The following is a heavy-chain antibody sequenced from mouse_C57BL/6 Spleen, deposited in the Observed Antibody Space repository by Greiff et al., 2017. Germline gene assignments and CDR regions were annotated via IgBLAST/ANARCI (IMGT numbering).Heavy chain of an antibody. CDR3: ARPYGTWFAY. V-gene: IGHV1-69*01. Sequence: QVQLQQPGAELVMPGASVKLSCKASGYTFTSYWMHWVKQRPGQGLEWIGEIDPSDSYTNYNQKFKGKSTLTVDNSASTAYMQLSSLTSEDSAVYYCARPYGTWFAYWGQGTLVTVSA. D-gene: IGHD2-1*01. CDR1: GYTFTSYW. CDR2: IDPSDSYT. J-gene: IGHJ3*01.